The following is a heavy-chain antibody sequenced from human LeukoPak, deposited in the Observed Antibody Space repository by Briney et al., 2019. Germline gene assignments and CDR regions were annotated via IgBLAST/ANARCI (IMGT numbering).Heavy chain of an antibody. D-gene: IGHD6-19*01. Sequence: ASLKVSCKASGYTFSSYGISWVRQAPGQGLEWMGWISAYNGNTNYAQNLQGRVTMTTDTSTRTAYMELRSLRSDDTAVYYCARFGLWLAFFDYWGQGTLVTVSS. V-gene: IGHV1-18*01. J-gene: IGHJ4*02. CDR1: GYTFSSYG. CDR3: ARFGLWLAFFDY. CDR2: ISAYNGNT.